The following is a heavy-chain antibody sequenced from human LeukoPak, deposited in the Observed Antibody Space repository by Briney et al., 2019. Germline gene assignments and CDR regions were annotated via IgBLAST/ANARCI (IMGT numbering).Heavy chain of an antibody. CDR2: IYPGDSDI. CDR1: GYSFTNYW. D-gene: IGHD3-22*01. CDR3: AKNYDTSGFYGTFHI. Sequence: GESLKISCKGSGYSFTNYWIGWVRQMPGKGLEWMGVIYPGDSDIRYSPSFRGQVTISADKSVSTAYLQWSSLKASDSAMYYCAKNYDTSGFYGTFHIWGQGTMVTVSS. V-gene: IGHV5-51*01. J-gene: IGHJ3*02.